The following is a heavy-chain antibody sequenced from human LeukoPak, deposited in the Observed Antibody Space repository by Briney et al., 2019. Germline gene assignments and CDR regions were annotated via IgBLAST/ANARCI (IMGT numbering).Heavy chain of an antibody. D-gene: IGHD6-6*01. CDR1: GFTFSSYS. Sequence: GRSLRLSCVASGFTFSSYSMNWVRRAPGKGLEWVSSISSGSDHIYYADSVRGRFTISRDNAKNSLYLQMDSLRAEDTAVFFCARNDYSTSSGYDSWGQGTLVTVSS. V-gene: IGHV3-21*01. CDR2: ISSGSDHI. CDR3: ARNDYSTSSGYDS. J-gene: IGHJ4*02.